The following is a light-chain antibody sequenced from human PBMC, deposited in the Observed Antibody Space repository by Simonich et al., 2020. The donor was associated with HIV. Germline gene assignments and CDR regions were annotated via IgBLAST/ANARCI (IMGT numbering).Light chain of an antibody. Sequence: DIVMTQSPDSLAVSLCERATINCKSSQSVLYSSNNKNYLAWYQQKPGQPPKLLIYWASTREAGVPDRFSGSGSGTDFTLTISSLQAEDVAVYYCQQYHSSPCTFGPGTKVDIK. CDR1: QSVLYSSNNKNY. CDR2: WAS. V-gene: IGKV4-1*01. J-gene: IGKJ3*01. CDR3: QQYHSSPCT.